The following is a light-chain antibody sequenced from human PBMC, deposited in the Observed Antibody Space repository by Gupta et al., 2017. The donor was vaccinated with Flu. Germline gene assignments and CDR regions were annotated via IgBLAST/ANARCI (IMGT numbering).Light chain of an antibody. CDR1: QSVSSY. Sequence: EIVLTQSPATLSLSPGERATLSCRASQSVSSYLAWYQHKPGQAPRLLIYDASNRATGIPARFSGSGSGTDFTLTISSLEPEDFAVYYCQQRSNWPITFGRGTKVEIK. CDR2: DAS. V-gene: IGKV3-11*01. J-gene: IGKJ4*01. CDR3: QQRSNWPIT.